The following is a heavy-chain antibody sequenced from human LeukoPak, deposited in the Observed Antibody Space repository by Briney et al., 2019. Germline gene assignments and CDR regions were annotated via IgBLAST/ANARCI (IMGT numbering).Heavy chain of an antibody. J-gene: IGHJ3*02. D-gene: IGHD6-13*01. V-gene: IGHV1-69*01. CDR1: GGTFSNYG. CDR3: ARGHSAAAGTFTAFDI. CDR2: IIPIFGTT. Sequence: GASVKVSCKACGGTFSNYGLSWVRQAPGQGPEWMGGIIPIFGTTNYAQKFQGRVTITADEFTSTAYMEVSRLSSKDTAVYYCARGHSAAAGTFTAFDIWGQGTMVTVSS.